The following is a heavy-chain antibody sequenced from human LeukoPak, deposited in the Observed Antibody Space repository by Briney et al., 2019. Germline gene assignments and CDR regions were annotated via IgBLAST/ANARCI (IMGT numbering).Heavy chain of an antibody. CDR2: ISAYNGNT. J-gene: IGHJ5*02. Sequence: ASVKVSCKASGYTFTSYGISWVRQAPGQGPEWMGWISAYNGNTNYAQKLQGRVTMTTDTSTSTAYMELRSLRSDDTAVYYCARDPLNYYDSSGYYNHWGQGTLVTVPS. D-gene: IGHD3-22*01. CDR3: ARDPLNYYDSSGYYNH. V-gene: IGHV1-18*01. CDR1: GYTFTSYG.